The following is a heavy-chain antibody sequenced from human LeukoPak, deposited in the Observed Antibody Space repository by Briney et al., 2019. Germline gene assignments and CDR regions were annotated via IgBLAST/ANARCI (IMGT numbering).Heavy chain of an antibody. Sequence: PSETLSLTCAVSGFSISNGYYWGWIRQPPGKGLEWIGSICHSGSTYYNPSLKSRVTISVDTSKNQFSLRLSSVTAADTAVYYCGRYNSGYYYYFDYWGQGTLVTVSS. V-gene: IGHV4-38-2*01. J-gene: IGHJ4*02. D-gene: IGHD3-22*01. CDR2: ICHSGST. CDR3: GRYNSGYYYYFDY. CDR1: GFSISNGYY.